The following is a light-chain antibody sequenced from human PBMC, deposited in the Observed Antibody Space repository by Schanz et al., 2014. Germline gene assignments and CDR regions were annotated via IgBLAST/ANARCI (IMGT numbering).Light chain of an antibody. CDR1: SSDVGGYNY. J-gene: IGLJ1*01. CDR3: SSYTNINTPQYV. V-gene: IGLV2-14*01. CDR2: DVS. Sequence: QSALTQPASVSGSPGQSITISCTGTSSDVGGYNYVSWYQQHPGKAPKLMIYDVSKRPSGVPDRFSGSKSGNTASLTISGLQAEDEADYYCSSYTNINTPQYVFGTGTKLTVL.